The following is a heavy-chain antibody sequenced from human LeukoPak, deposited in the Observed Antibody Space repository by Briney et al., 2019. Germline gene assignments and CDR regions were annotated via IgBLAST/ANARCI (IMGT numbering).Heavy chain of an antibody. Sequence: GRSLRLSCAASGFTFSNYGMHWVRQAPGKGLDWVAVISYDGSNKYYADSVKGRFTISRDNSKNTLYLQMNSLRAEDTAVYYCARAASGTYLADFWGQGTLVTVSS. J-gene: IGHJ4*02. D-gene: IGHD1-26*01. CDR2: ISYDGSNK. CDR3: ARAASGTYLADF. V-gene: IGHV3-30*03. CDR1: GFTFSNYG.